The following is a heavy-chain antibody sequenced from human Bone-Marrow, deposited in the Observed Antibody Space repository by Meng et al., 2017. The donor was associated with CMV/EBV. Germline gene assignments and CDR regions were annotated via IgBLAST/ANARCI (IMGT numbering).Heavy chain of an antibody. V-gene: IGHV3-49*04. Sequence: GESLKISCTASGFTFGDYAMSWVRQAPGKGLEWVGFIRSKAYGGTTEYAASVKGRFTISRDDSKSIAYLQMNSLKTEDTAVYYCSRAPGGSCSSTSCYPNDWGQGTLVTVSS. CDR2: IRSKAYGGTT. CDR3: SRAPGGSCSSTSCYPND. CDR1: GFTFGDYA. J-gene: IGHJ4*02. D-gene: IGHD2-2*01.